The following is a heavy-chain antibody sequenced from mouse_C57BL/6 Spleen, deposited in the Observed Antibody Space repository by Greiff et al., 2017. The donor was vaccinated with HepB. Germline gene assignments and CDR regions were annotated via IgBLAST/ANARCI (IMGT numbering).Heavy chain of an antibody. D-gene: IGHD3-2*02. Sequence: QVQLQQSGPGLVQPSQSLSITCTVSGFSLTSYGVHWVRQSPGKGLEWLGVIWRGGSTDYNAAFMSRLSITKDNSKSQVFFKMNSLQADDTTIYYCAKISDSSGYVLYAMDYWGQGTSVTVSS. CDR2: IWRGGST. CDR3: AKISDSSGYVLYAMDY. J-gene: IGHJ4*01. CDR1: GFSLTSYG. V-gene: IGHV2-5*01.